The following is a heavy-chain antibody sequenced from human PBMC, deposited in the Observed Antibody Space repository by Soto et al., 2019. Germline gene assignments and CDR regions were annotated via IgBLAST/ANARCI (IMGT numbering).Heavy chain of an antibody. D-gene: IGHD3-10*01. CDR1: GYTFTSYA. V-gene: IGHV1-3*01. Sequence: SVKVSCRDSGYTFTSYAMHWVRQAPGQTLERMGWINAGKGSTNYSQKFQGIVTITRDTSASTAYMELNSLRYENGAWNYCARDKRGGTCYSLDIWGQGTMVTVS. CDR2: INAGKGST. CDR3: ARDKRGGTCYSLDI. J-gene: IGHJ3*02.